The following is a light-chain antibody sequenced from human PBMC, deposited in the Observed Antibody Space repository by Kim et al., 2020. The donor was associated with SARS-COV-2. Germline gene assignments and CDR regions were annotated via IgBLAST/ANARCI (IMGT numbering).Light chain of an antibody. CDR3: QQSYSSSIT. J-gene: IGKJ5*01. Sequence: ASVGDRVTITCRASQSISGYLTWYQQKPGKAPNLLIYTASSLQSGVPSRFRGSGSGTDFTLTISSLQPEDFATYYCQQSYSSSITFGQGTRLEIK. CDR1: QSISGY. V-gene: IGKV1-39*01. CDR2: TAS.